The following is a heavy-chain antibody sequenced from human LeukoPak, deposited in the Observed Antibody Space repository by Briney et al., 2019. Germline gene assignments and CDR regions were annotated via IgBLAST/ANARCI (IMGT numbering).Heavy chain of an antibody. J-gene: IGHJ3*02. V-gene: IGHV1-18*01. CDR1: GYTFTSYG. D-gene: IGHD3-22*01. CDR2: ISAYNGNT. CDR3: ARDRRDSRGNDAFDI. Sequence: ASVKVSCKASGYTFTSYGISWVRQAPGQGLEGMGWISAYNGNTNYAQKLQGRVTMTTDTSTSTAYMELRSLRSDDTAVYYCARDRRDSRGNDAFDIWGQGTMVTVSS.